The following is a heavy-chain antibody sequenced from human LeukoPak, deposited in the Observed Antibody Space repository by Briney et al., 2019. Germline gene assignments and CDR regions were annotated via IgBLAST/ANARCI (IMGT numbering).Heavy chain of an antibody. CDR2: ISAHSGNT. D-gene: IGHD4-11*01. Sequence: EASVKVSCKASGYIFTSYGIIWVRQAPGQGLQWMGWISAHSGNTNYAQKLQGRVTMTTDTSTSTVYMELRSLRSDDTAVYYCARAQTTLLLDYWGQGTLVTVSS. J-gene: IGHJ4*02. CDR3: ARAQTTLLLDY. CDR1: GYIFTSYG. V-gene: IGHV1-18*01.